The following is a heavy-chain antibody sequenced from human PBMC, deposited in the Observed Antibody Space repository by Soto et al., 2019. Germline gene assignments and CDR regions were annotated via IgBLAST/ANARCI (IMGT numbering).Heavy chain of an antibody. CDR3: ARGGYSYGRDYGMDV. D-gene: IGHD5-18*01. J-gene: IGHJ6*02. CDR1: GASINSYY. CDR2: IHNSGST. Sequence: LSLTCSVSGASINSYYWSWIRQPPEKGLEWIGYIHNSGSTNYNPSLKSRVTMSLDASKNQFSLKLTSLTAADTAVYYCARGGYSYGRDYGMDVWGQGTTVTVSS. V-gene: IGHV4-59*01.